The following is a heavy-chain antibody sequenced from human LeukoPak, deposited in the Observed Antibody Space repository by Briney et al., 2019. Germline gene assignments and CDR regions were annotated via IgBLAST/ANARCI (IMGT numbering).Heavy chain of an antibody. CDR1: GFTFDDYA. CDR3: ARLAVRGVIRRSYYYNMGV. Sequence: GGSLRLSCEVSGFTFDDYAMSWVRQAPGKGLEWDSGINWNGGSTGYADSVKGRFTISRDNAKNSLYLQMNSLRAEDTALYYCARLAVRGVIRRSYYYNMGVWGKGTTVTVSS. V-gene: IGHV3-20*04. D-gene: IGHD3-10*01. CDR2: INWNGGST. J-gene: IGHJ6*03.